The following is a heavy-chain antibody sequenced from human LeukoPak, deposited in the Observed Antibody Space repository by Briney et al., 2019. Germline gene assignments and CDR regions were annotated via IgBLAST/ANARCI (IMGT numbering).Heavy chain of an antibody. J-gene: IGHJ1*01. CDR3: ARESPGRDKYFQH. V-gene: IGHV4-59*12. D-gene: IGHD2-15*01. Sequence: SETLSLTCTVSGGSISTNYWSWIRQPPGKGLEWIGNIFYSGRNNYNPSLRSRVTMSVDTSKNQLSLNLSSVTAADTAVYYCARESPGRDKYFQHWGQGTLVTVSS. CDR1: GGSISTNY. CDR2: IFYSGRN.